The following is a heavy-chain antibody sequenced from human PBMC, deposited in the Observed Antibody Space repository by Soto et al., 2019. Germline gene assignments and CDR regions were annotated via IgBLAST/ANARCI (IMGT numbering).Heavy chain of an antibody. CDR2: INHSGSA. CDR3: ARAFKGIIENTGWPKPYYYGLDV. V-gene: IGHV4-34*01. CDR1: GASLSVVY. J-gene: IGHJ6*02. Sequence: QVQLQQWGAGLLKLSETLSLTCGVSGASLSVVYCTWIRQTPGRGLAWIGEINHSGSAYYNPALGDRVTISVDTSKKQFSLSLTSVTAADTGRYYCARAFKGIIENTGWPKPYYYGLDVWAQGTAVIGSS. D-gene: IGHD6-19*01.